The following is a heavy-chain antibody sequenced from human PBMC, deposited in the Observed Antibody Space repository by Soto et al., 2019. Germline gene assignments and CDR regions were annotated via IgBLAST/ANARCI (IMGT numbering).Heavy chain of an antibody. Sequence: SETLSLTCTVSGGSISSSSYYWGWIRQPPGKGLEWIGSIYYSGSTYYNPSLKSRVTISVDTSKNQFSLKLSSVTAADTAVYYCARHFFWGDPADPVAGGRGAFDYWGQGTLVTVSS. CDR1: GGSISSSSYY. CDR2: IYYSGST. J-gene: IGHJ4*02. D-gene: IGHD6-19*01. V-gene: IGHV4-39*01. CDR3: ARHFFWGDPADPVAGGRGAFDY.